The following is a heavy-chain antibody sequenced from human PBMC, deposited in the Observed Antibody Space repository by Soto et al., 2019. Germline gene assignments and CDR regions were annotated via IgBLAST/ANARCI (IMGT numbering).Heavy chain of an antibody. J-gene: IGHJ4*02. CDR1: GFTFSSYA. Sequence: GGSLRLSCAVSGFTFSSYAMHWVRQAPGKGLEWVAVISHDVSNKYYADSVKGRFTISRDNSKNTLYLQMNSLRAEDTAVYYCARPLLKYDSSGPPNYWGQGTLVTVSS. CDR2: ISHDVSNK. V-gene: IGHV3-30-3*01. D-gene: IGHD3-22*01. CDR3: ARPLLKYDSSGPPNY.